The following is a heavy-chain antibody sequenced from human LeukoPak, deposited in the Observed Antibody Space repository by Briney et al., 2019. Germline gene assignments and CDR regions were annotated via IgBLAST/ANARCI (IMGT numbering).Heavy chain of an antibody. V-gene: IGHV4-34*01. D-gene: IGHD6-13*01. CDR1: GGSFSGYY. Sequence: PSETLSLTCAVYGGSFSGYYWSWIRQPPGKGLEWIGEINHSGSTNSNPSLKSRVTISVDASKNQFSLKLSSVTAADTAVYYCARAAEPAGIDYWGQGTLVTVSS. J-gene: IGHJ4*02. CDR3: ARAAEPAGIDY. CDR2: INHSGST.